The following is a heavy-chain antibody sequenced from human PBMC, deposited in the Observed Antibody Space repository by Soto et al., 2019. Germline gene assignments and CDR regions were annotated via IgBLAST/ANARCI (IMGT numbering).Heavy chain of an antibody. Sequence: PGGSLRLSCAASGFTFDDYAMHWVRQAPGKGLEWVSGISWNSGSIGYADSVKGRFTISRDNAKNSLYLRMNSLRAEDTALYYCAKDIRSVVPAAFDYWGQGTLVTVSS. CDR1: GFTFDDYA. V-gene: IGHV3-9*01. D-gene: IGHD2-2*01. CDR3: AKDIRSVVPAAFDY. J-gene: IGHJ4*02. CDR2: ISWNSGSI.